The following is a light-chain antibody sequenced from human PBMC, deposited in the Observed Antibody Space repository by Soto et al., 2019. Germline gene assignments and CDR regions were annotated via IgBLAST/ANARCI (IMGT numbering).Light chain of an antibody. CDR3: QHRGKWPRT. V-gene: IGKV3-11*01. CDR1: QSVSSY. Sequence: EIVLTQSPATLSLSPGERAILSCRGSQSVSSYLAWYQQKPGQAPRLLIYGASNRATGIPARFSGSGSGTDFTLTISSLEPEDFAVYYCQHRGKWPRTFGQGTKLEIK. J-gene: IGKJ2*01. CDR2: GAS.